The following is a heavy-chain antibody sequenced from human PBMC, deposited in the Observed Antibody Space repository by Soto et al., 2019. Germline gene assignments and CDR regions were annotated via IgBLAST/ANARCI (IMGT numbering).Heavy chain of an antibody. CDR1: GASVPSDTAA. V-gene: IGHV6-1*01. CDR3: AQETTGTVVVTPRWFDP. CDR2: TYYRSKLHN. Sequence: QVQLQQSGPGLVKPSQTLSLTCAISGASVPSDTAAWSWLRQSPSRGLEWLGRTYYRSKLHNFYADSVKSRITITADSFNNQVPLQLNSLTPEHTAVYDCAQETTGTVVVTPRWFDPWGQGSLVTVSS. J-gene: IGHJ5*02. D-gene: IGHD2-21*02.